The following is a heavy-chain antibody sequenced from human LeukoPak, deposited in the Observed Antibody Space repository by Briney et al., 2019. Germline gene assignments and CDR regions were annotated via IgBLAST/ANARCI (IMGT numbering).Heavy chain of an antibody. V-gene: IGHV3-21*01. D-gene: IGHD5-12*01. J-gene: IGHJ6*02. Sequence: GGSLCLTWAASGFTFSSYNMNWGRQAPGKGLEWVSSISSSSSYIYYADSVKGRFTISRDNAKNSPYLQMNSLRAEDTAVYYCARDIVATYYYGMDLWGQGTLVNVSS. CDR2: ISSSSSYI. CDR3: ARDIVATYYYGMDL. CDR1: GFTFSSYN.